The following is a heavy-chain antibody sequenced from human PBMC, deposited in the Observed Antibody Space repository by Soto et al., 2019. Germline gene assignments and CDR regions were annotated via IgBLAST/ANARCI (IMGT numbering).Heavy chain of an antibody. CDR3: KTMIVANDAFDI. J-gene: IGHJ3*02. D-gene: IGHD3-22*01. CDR2: IYYSGST. CDR1: GGSIRSGDYY. V-gene: IGHV4-30-4*01. Sequence: SETLSLTCTVSGGSIRSGDYYWSWIRQPPGKGLEWIGYIYYSGSTYYNPSLKSRVTISVDTSKNQFSLKLSSVTAADTAVYYCKTMIVANDAFDIWGQGTMVTVS.